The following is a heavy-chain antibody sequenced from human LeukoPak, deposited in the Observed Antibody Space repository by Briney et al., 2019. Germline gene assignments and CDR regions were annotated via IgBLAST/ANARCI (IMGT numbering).Heavy chain of an antibody. CDR1: GSTFTSYD. D-gene: IGHD3-16*01. V-gene: IGHV1-8*01. CDR2: MNPDSGNT. J-gene: IGHJ4*02. CDR3: ARAKRLGGNYYFDY. Sequence: ASVKVSCKASGSTFTSYDINWVRQATGQGLEWMGWMNPDSGNTGYAQKFQGRVTMTRNTSISTAYMELSSLRSEDTAVYYCARAKRLGGNYYFDYWGQGTLVADSS.